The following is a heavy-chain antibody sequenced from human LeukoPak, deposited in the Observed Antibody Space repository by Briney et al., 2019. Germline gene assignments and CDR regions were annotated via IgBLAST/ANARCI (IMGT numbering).Heavy chain of an antibody. J-gene: IGHJ4*02. CDR1: GGTFSRYA. CDR2: YIPMFRTA. CDR3: AGASSKWELSF. Sequence: ASVKVSCKASGGTFSRYAISWGRQAPGQGLEWMGGYIPMFRTANYAQNFQNRVTITADESTSTFSMEVSSLRPEDTGVYFCAGASSKWELSFWGQGTLVTVSS. D-gene: IGHD1-26*01. V-gene: IGHV1-69*13.